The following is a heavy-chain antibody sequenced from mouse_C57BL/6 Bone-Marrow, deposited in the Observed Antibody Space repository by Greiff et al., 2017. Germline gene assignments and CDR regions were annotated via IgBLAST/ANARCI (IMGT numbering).Heavy chain of an antibody. D-gene: IGHD3-2*02. V-gene: IGHV1-64*01. Sequence: VQLQQPGAELVKPGASVKLSCKASGYTFTSYWMHWVKQRPGQGLEWIGMIHPNSGSTNYNEKFKSKATLTVDKSSSTAYMQLSSLTSEDSAVXYCARSGADSGSYAMDYWGQGTSVTVSS. CDR3: ARSGADSGSYAMDY. CDR1: GYTFTSYW. J-gene: IGHJ4*01. CDR2: IHPNSGST.